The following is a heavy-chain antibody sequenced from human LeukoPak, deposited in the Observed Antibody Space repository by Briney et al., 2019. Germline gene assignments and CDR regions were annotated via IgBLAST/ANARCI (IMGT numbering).Heavy chain of an antibody. D-gene: IGHD2-15*01. CDR3: ARLSGGSP. CDR1: GYSFASSW. V-gene: IGHV5-51*01. J-gene: IGHJ5*02. Sequence: ESLKNSCQASGYSFASSWIGWGRQMPGKGLEWMGTIFPAVSNTRYSPSFQGQVTISVDKSNNTAFLQWSSLKASDTAIYYCARLSGGSPWGQGTLVTVSS. CDR2: IFPAVSNT.